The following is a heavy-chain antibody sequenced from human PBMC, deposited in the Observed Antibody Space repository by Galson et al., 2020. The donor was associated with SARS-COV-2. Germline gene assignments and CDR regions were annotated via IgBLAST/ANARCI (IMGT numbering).Heavy chain of an antibody. D-gene: IGHD3-16*02. CDR2: IYWDDAK. CDR3: AHSNYDYIWGSYHFFDY. V-gene: IGHV2-5*02. Sequence: TLVTPTQALTLTCTFSGLSLSTSGEGVGWIRQPPGKALEWLALIYWDDAKRYSPSLKSRLTITKDTSKNQVVLRVTNMDPVDTATYYCAHSNYDYIWGSYHFFDYWGQGTLVTVSS. CDR1: GLSLSTSGEG. J-gene: IGHJ4*02.